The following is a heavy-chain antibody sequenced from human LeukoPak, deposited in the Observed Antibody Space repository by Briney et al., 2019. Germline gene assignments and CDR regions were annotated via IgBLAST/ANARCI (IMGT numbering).Heavy chain of an antibody. V-gene: IGHV3-21*01. D-gene: IGHD4-17*01. J-gene: IGHJ4*02. Sequence: GGSLRLSRAASGFTFSTYSMNWVRQAPGEGLEWVSSISGPSSHIFYADSVKGRFTTSRDNAKNSLYLQMNSLRVDDTAVYYCVRGSSGDYEYWGQGVLVTVSS. CDR1: GFTFSTYS. CDR3: VRGSSGDYEY. CDR2: ISGPSSHI.